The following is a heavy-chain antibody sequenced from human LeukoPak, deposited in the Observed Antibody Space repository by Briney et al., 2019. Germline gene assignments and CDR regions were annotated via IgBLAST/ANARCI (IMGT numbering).Heavy chain of an antibody. J-gene: IGHJ5*02. CDR1: GGSISSSSYY. V-gene: IGHV4-39*01. D-gene: IGHD2-2*01. Sequence: PSETLSLTCTVSGGSISSSSYYWGWIRQPPGKGLEWIGSIYYSGSTYYNPSLKSRVTISVDTSKNQFSLKLSSVTAADTAVYYCARLGISSTPEGGWFDPWGQGTLVTVSS. CDR3: ARLGISSTPEGGWFDP. CDR2: IYYSGST.